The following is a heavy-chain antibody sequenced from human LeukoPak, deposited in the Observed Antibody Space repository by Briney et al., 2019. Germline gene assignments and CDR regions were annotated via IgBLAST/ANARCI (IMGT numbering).Heavy chain of an antibody. V-gene: IGHV3-23*01. CDR1: GFPFSKAW. J-gene: IGHJ4*02. CDR2: ISGSGGST. D-gene: IGHD3-3*01. CDR3: AKESDFWSAYRETSH. Sequence: GGSLRLSCAASGFPFSKAWVSWVRQAPGKGLEWVSAISGSGGSTYYADSVKGRFTISRDNSKNTLYLQMNSLRAEDTAVYYCAKESDFWSAYRETSHWGQGTLVTVSS.